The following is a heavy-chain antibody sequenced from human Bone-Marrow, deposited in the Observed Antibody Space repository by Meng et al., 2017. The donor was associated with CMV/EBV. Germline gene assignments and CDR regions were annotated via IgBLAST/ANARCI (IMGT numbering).Heavy chain of an antibody. V-gene: IGHV3-7*01. D-gene: IGHD2-15*01. CDR3: ARALFSKVHGSGGSCYSGVY. Sequence: GGSLRLSCAASGFTFSSYWMSWVRQAPGKGLEWVANIKQDGSEKYYVDSVKGRFTISRDNAKNSLYLQMNSLRAEDTAVYYCARALFSKVHGSGGSCYSGVYWGQGTLVTVSS. CDR2: IKQDGSEK. CDR1: GFTFSSYW. J-gene: IGHJ4*02.